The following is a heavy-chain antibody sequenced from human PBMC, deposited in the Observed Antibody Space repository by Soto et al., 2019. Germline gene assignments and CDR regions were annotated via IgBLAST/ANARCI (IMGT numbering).Heavy chain of an antibody. CDR2: INHSGST. D-gene: IGHD2-2*01. CDR3: ARGRYCSSTSCRHWFDP. CDR1: GGSFSGYY. J-gene: IGHJ5*02. Sequence: TSETLSLTCAVYGGSFSGYYWSWIRQPPGEGLEWIGEINHSGSTNYNPSLKSRVTISVDTSKNQFSLKLTSMTAADTAVYYCARGRYCSSTSCRHWFDPWGQGTLVTVSS. V-gene: IGHV4-34*01.